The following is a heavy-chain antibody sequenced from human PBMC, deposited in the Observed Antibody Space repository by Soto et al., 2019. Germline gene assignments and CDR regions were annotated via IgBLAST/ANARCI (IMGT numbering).Heavy chain of an antibody. CDR2: TYYRSKWYN. J-gene: IGHJ6*02. Sequence: SQTLSLTCAISGDSVSSNSAAWNWIRQSPSRGLEWLGRTYYRSKWYNDYAVSVKSRITINPDTSRNQFSLQLNSVTPEDTAVYYCALGCTNGVCYDYYYGMDAWGQGTTVTVSS. D-gene: IGHD2-8*01. CDR1: GDSVSSNSAA. V-gene: IGHV6-1*01. CDR3: ALGCTNGVCYDYYYGMDA.